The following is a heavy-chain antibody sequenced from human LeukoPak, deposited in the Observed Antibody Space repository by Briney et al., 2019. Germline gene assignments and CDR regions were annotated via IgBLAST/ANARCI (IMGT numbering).Heavy chain of an antibody. CDR1: GYTFTSYG. CDR2: ISAYNGNT. CDR3: ARLSFGYSSSSDAFDI. V-gene: IGHV1-18*01. Sequence: GASVKVSCKASGYTFTSYGISWVRQAPGQGLEWMGWISAYNGNTNYAQKLQGRVTMTTDTSTSTAYMELRSLRSDDTAVYYCARLSFGYSSSSDAFDIWGQGTMVTVSS. D-gene: IGHD6-6*01. J-gene: IGHJ3*02.